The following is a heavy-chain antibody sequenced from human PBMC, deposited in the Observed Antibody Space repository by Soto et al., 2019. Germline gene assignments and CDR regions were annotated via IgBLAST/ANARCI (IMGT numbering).Heavy chain of an antibody. CDR2: IYYSGST. CDR3: ARVSSLDYGDYGWFDP. Sequence: QVQLQESGPGLVKPSQTLSLTCTVSGGSISGGGYYWSWIRQHPGKGLEWIGYIYYSGSTYYTPSLKSRVTISVDTSKNQFSLKLSSVTAADTAVYYCARVSSLDYGDYGWFDPWGQGTLVTVSS. V-gene: IGHV4-31*03. J-gene: IGHJ5*02. CDR1: GGSISGGGYY. D-gene: IGHD4-17*01.